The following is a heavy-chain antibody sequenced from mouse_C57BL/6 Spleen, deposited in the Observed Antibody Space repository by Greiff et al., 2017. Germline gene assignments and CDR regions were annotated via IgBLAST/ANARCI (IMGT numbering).Heavy chain of an antibody. CDR2: IWSGGST. D-gene: IGHD1-1*01. J-gene: IGHJ3*01. CDR3: ASLYYSSSYSAWFAY. Sequence: QVQLQQSGPGLVQPSQSLSISCTVSGFSLTSYGVHWVRQSPGKGLEWLGVIWSGGSTDYNAAFISRLSISKDNSTSQVFIKMNSLQADDTAIYYCASLYYSSSYSAWFAYWGQGTLVTVSA. V-gene: IGHV2-2*01. CDR1: GFSLTSYG.